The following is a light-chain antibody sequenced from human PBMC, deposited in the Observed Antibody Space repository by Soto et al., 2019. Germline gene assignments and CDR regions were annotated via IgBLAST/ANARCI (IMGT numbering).Light chain of an antibody. Sequence: EIVLTQSPGTLSLSPGERATLSCRASQSVGSDFLAWYQQKPGQAPRILIFGASGRATGIPDRFSGSGSGTDFTLTISRLEPEDFAVYYCQQYGSSPLITFGQGTRLEIK. CDR2: GAS. J-gene: IGKJ5*01. CDR3: QQYGSSPLIT. CDR1: QSVGSDF. V-gene: IGKV3-20*01.